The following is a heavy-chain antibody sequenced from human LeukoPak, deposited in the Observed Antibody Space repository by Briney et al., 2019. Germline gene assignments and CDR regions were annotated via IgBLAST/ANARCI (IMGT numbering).Heavy chain of an antibody. J-gene: IGHJ3*02. CDR1: GFTFSRYW. D-gene: IGHD3/OR15-3a*01. Sequence: GGSLRLSCQASGFTFSRYWMHWVRQAPGKGLLWVSRINSDGSSTYYADSVKGRFTTSRDNAKNALHLQMNSLTAEDTAVYYCVLDLFSSFAFDIWGQGTMVTVSS. V-gene: IGHV3-74*01. CDR3: VLDLFSSFAFDI. CDR2: INSDGSST.